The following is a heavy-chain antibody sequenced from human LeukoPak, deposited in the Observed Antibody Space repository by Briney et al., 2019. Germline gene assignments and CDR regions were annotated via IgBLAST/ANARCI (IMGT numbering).Heavy chain of an antibody. Sequence: GGSLRLSCAASGFTFSSYEMNWVRQAPGKGLEWVSYISSSGSTIYYADSVKGRFTISRDNSKNTLYLQMNSLRAEDTAVYYCAKDPNYYDSSGAVDYWGQGTLVTVSS. V-gene: IGHV3-48*03. CDR1: GFTFSSYE. D-gene: IGHD3-22*01. CDR2: ISSSGSTI. CDR3: AKDPNYYDSSGAVDY. J-gene: IGHJ4*02.